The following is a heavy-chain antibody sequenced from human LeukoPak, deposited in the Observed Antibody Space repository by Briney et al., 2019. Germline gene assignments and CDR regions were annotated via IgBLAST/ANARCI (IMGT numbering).Heavy chain of an antibody. J-gene: IGHJ4*02. CDR2: IYYSGST. Sequence: PSETLSLTCTVSGGSISSSSYYWGWIRQPPGKGLEWIGSIYYSGSTYYNPSLKSRVTISVDTSKNQFSLKLSSVTAADTAVYYCARRSSSWYGVYWGQGTLVTVSS. CDR3: ARRSSSWYGVY. V-gene: IGHV4-39*01. CDR1: GGSISSSSYY. D-gene: IGHD6-13*01.